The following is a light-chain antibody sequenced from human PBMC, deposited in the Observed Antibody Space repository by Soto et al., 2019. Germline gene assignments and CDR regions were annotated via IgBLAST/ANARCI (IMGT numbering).Light chain of an antibody. CDR1: QSVSSY. V-gene: IGKV3-11*01. CDR3: QQRSNWPGGT. Sequence: EIVLTQSPATPSLSPGERATLSCRASQSVSSYLAWYQQKPGQAPRLLIYDASNRATGIPARFSGSGSGTDFTLTVSSLEPEDFAAYYCQQRSNWPGGTFGQGTKVDIK. CDR2: DAS. J-gene: IGKJ1*01.